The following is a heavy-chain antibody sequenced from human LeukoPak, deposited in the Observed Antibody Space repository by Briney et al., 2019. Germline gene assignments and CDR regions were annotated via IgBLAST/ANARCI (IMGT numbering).Heavy chain of an antibody. V-gene: IGHV4-59*01. D-gene: IGHD3-22*01. J-gene: IGHJ5*02. CDR3: ARGLGYYYDSSGYYYTSWFDP. CDR1: GGSISSYY. Sequence: SETLSLTCTVSGGSISSYYWSWIRQPPGKGLEWIGYIYYSGSTNYNPSLKSRVTISVDTSKNQLSLKLSSVTAADTAVYYCARGLGYYYDSSGYYYTSWFDPWGQGTLVTVSS. CDR2: IYYSGST.